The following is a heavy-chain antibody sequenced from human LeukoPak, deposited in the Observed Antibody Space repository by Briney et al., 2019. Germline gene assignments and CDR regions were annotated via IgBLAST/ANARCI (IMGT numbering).Heavy chain of an antibody. CDR3: ARAEYYYDSSGYYPRYYNYYYMDV. CDR1: GFTSSSYW. V-gene: IGHV3-74*01. Sequence: QPGGSLRLSCAASGFTSSSYWMHWVRQAPGKGLVWVSRINTDGSSTSYADSVKGRFTISRDNAKNTLYLQMNSLRAEDTAVFYCARAEYYYDSSGYYPRYYNYYYMDVWGKGTTVTVSS. J-gene: IGHJ6*03. CDR2: INTDGSST. D-gene: IGHD3-22*01.